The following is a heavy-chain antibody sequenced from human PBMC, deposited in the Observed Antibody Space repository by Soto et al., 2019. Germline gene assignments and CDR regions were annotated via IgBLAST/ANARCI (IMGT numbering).Heavy chain of an antibody. D-gene: IGHD6-13*01. V-gene: IGHV3-23*01. Sequence: HPGGSLRLSCAASGFTFSSYAMSWVRQAPGKGLEWVAVISGSGSNKYYADSVKGRFTISRDNSKNTLYLQMNSLRAEDTAVYYCARAWGIAAPSYFDYWGQGALVTVSS. J-gene: IGHJ4*02. CDR1: GFTFSSYA. CDR2: ISGSGSNK. CDR3: ARAWGIAAPSYFDY.